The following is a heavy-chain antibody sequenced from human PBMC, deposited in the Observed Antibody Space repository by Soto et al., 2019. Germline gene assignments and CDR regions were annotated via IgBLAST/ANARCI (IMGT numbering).Heavy chain of an antibody. V-gene: IGHV4-59*01. Sequence: PSETLSLTCTVSGGSISSYYWSWFRQPPVKGLEWIGYIYFSGSTNYNPSLESRVTISLDASKTQFSLKLRSLTTADTAVYYCARVGGVAARTFAYWGQGTLVTVSS. CDR3: ARVGGVAARTFAY. CDR2: IYFSGST. J-gene: IGHJ4*02. CDR1: GGSISSYY. D-gene: IGHD6-6*01.